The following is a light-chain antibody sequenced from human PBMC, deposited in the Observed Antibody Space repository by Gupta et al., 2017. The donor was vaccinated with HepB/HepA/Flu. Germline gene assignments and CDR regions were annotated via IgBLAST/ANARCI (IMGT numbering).Light chain of an antibody. CDR1: QSVSSNY. CDR3: QQYDSSLST. Sequence: EIVLTQSPGTLSLSPGERATLSCRASQSVSSNYLAWYQQKPGQTPRLLIYGASSRATGIPDRVSGSGSGTDFTLTVSRLEPEDFAVYYCQQYDSSLSTFGQGTRLEIK. CDR2: GAS. J-gene: IGKJ5*01. V-gene: IGKV3-20*01.